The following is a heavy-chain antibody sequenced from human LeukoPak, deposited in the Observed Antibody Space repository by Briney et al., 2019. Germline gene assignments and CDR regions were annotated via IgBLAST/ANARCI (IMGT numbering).Heavy chain of an antibody. V-gene: IGHV3-66*02. CDR2: IYSDGVT. Sequence: GGSLRLSCAASGSIVNSYAMSWVRQAPGKGLAWVSLIYSDGVTKYADSVKGRFTISRDNSKNTLYLQMNSLRDEDTAVYFCARDRAEGKTWVEFDPWGQGTLVTVSS. CDR3: ARDRAEGKTWVEFDP. CDR1: GSIVNSYA. J-gene: IGHJ5*02.